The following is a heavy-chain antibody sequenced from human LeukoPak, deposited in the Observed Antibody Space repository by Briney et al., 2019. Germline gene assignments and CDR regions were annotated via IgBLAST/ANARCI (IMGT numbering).Heavy chain of an antibody. CDR3: AKMGGAPVVPAAILPDAFDI. CDR1: GFTFSSYS. V-gene: IGHV3-48*04. CDR2: ISSSSSTI. J-gene: IGHJ3*02. D-gene: IGHD2-2*01. Sequence: GGSLRLSCAASGFTFSSYSMNWVRQAPGKGLEWVSYISSSSSTIYYADSVKGRFTISRDNAKNSLYLQMNSLRAEDTAVYYCAKMGGAPVVPAAILPDAFDIWGQGTMVTVSS.